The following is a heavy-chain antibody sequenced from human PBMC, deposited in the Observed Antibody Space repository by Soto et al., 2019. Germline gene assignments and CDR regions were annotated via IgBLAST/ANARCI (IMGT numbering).Heavy chain of an antibody. CDR3: AKDRRDGYNYDNFEY. CDR2: ISGSGSTT. V-gene: IGHV3-23*01. Sequence: EVQLLESGGGLVQPGGSLRLSCAASGFTFSSYAMSWVRQAPGKGLEWVSAISGSGSTTYYADSVKGRFTISRDNSKNTLYLQMNSLRAEDTAVYYCAKDRRDGYNYDNFEYWGQGTLVTVSS. CDR1: GFTFSSYA. D-gene: IGHD5-12*01. J-gene: IGHJ4*02.